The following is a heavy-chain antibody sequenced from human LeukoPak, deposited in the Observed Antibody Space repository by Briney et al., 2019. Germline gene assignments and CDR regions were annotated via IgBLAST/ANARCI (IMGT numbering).Heavy chain of an antibody. J-gene: IGHJ4*02. CDR2: IHDGGAT. D-gene: IGHD3-3*01. V-gene: IGHV3-66*01. CDR1: GFTVTTNY. CDR3: ARGLRYLES. Sequence: GGSLRLSCVASGFTVTTNYMNWVRQAPGKGLEWVSVIHDGGATFYADSVRGRFIISRDDSKNTVYLQMSSLRAEDAAVYYCARGLRYLESWGQGTLVTVSS.